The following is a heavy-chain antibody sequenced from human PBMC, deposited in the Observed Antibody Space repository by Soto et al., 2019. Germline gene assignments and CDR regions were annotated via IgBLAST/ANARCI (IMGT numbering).Heavy chain of an antibody. CDR1: GYSFTSYW. CDR3: ARHGASNLGWFDP. Sequence: RGESLKISCKGSGYSFTSYWISWVRQMPGKGLEWMGRIDPSDSYTNYSPSFQGHVTIAADKSISTAYLQWSSLKASDTAMYYCARHGASNLGWFDPWGQGTLVTSPQ. J-gene: IGHJ5*02. CDR2: IDPSDSYT. D-gene: IGHD1-26*01. V-gene: IGHV5-10-1*01.